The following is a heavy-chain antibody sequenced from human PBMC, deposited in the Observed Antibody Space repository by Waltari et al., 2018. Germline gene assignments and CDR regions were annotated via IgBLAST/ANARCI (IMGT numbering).Heavy chain of an antibody. Sequence: EVQLVESGGGLIQPGGSLRLSCAASGFTVSSHYMSWVRQAPGKGLEWVSVIYSGGSTYYADSVKGRFTISRDNSKNTLYLQMNSLRAEDTAVYYCARAVDTAMVKDYWGQGTLVTVSS. J-gene: IGHJ4*02. D-gene: IGHD5-18*01. V-gene: IGHV3-53*01. CDR2: IYSGGST. CDR3: ARAVDTAMVKDY. CDR1: GFTVSSHY.